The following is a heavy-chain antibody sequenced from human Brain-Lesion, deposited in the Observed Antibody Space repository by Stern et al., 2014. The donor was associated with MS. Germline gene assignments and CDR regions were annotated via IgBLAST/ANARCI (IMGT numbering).Heavy chain of an antibody. CDR2: IPYSGRP. CDR3: ARVGGYRGYERYSLVDYYYGMDV. Sequence: QVQLVESGPGLVKPSETLSLTCTVSGGSFNHYYWSWVRQPPGKGLEWIGYIPYSGRPNYNPSLQGRVTISLDTSKNQFSLELSTVTTADTAVYFCARVGGYRGYERYSLVDYYYGMDVWGQGTTVAVSS. J-gene: IGHJ6*02. V-gene: IGHV4-59*01. D-gene: IGHD5-12*01. CDR1: GGSFNHYY.